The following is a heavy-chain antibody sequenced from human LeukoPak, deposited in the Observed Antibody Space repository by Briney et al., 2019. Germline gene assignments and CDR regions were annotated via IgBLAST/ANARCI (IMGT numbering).Heavy chain of an antibody. CDR2: INHSGST. Sequence: SETLSLTCAVYGGSFSGYYWSWIRQPPGKGLEWIGEINHSGSTNYNPSLKSRVTISVDTSKNQFSLKLSSVTAADTAVYYCARVDRGYSYGYPYYYYYYMDVWGKGTTVTVSS. CDR1: GGSFSGYY. V-gene: IGHV4-34*01. D-gene: IGHD5-18*01. CDR3: ARVDRGYSYGYPYYYYYYMDV. J-gene: IGHJ6*03.